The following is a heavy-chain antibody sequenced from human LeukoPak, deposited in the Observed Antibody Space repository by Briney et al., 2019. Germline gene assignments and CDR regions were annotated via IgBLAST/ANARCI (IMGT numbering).Heavy chain of an antibody. CDR3: ARLGDGFQAPFDY. J-gene: IGHJ4*01. V-gene: IGHV4-38-2*01. CDR2: IYHSGST. CDR1: GYSISSGYY. Sequence: SETLSLTCAVSGYSISSGYYWGWIRQPPGKGLEWIGSIYHSGSTYYNPSLKSRVTISVDTSKNQFSLKLSSVTAADTAVYYCARLGDGFQAPFDYWGQGTLVTVSS. D-gene: IGHD5-24*01.